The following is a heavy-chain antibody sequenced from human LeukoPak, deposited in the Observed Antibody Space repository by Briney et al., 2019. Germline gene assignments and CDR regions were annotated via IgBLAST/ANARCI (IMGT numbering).Heavy chain of an antibody. J-gene: IGHJ4*02. CDR2: IYYSGST. CDR1: GGSINSYY. CDR3: AREGRVTGYFDY. Sequence: PSETLSLTCTVSGGSINSYYWSWIRQPPGKGLEWIGYIYYSGSTNYSPSLKSRATISVDTSKSHLSLKLNSVTAADTAVYYCAREGRVTGYFDYWGQGILVTVSS. V-gene: IGHV4-59*01.